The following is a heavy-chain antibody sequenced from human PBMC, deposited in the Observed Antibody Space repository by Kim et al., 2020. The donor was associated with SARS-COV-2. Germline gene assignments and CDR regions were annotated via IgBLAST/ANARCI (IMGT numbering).Heavy chain of an antibody. V-gene: IGHV4-59*08. CDR2: IYYSGST. CDR3: ASAIRSFHYFDY. J-gene: IGHJ4*02. Sequence: ETLSLTCTVSGGSISSYYWSWIRQPPGKGLEWIGYIYYSGSTNYNPSLKSRVTISVDTSKNQFSLKLSSVTAADTAVYYCASAIRSFHYFDYWGQGTLVTVSS. CDR1: GGSISSYY. D-gene: IGHD1-26*01.